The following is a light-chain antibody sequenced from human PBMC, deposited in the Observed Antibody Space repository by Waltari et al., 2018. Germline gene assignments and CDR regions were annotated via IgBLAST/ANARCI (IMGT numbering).Light chain of an antibody. CDR1: ALPKQY. CDR3: QSADSSGTVV. CDR2: QDS. Sequence: SYELTQPPSVSVSPGQTARITCSGDALPKQYAYWYQQKPGQAPVLVIYQDSERPSGLPDRFSGSRSGTTVTLTISGVQAEDEADYYCQSADSSGTVVFGGGTKLTVL. J-gene: IGLJ2*01. V-gene: IGLV3-25*03.